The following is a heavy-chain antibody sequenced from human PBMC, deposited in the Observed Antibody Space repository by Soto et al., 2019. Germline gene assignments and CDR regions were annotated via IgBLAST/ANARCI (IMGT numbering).Heavy chain of an antibody. Sequence: SETLSLTCTVSGGSISSYYWSWIRQPPGKGLEWIGYIYYSGSTNYNPSLKSRVTISVDTSKNQFSLKLSSVTAADTAVYYCARDTKITIFGVEEANWFDPWGQGTLVTVSS. CDR2: IYYSGST. J-gene: IGHJ5*02. V-gene: IGHV4-59*01. CDR1: GGSISSYY. CDR3: ARDTKITIFGVEEANWFDP. D-gene: IGHD3-3*01.